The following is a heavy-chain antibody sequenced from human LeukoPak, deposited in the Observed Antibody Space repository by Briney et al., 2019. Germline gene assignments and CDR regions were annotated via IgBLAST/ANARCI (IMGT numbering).Heavy chain of an antibody. D-gene: IGHD3-3*01. J-gene: IGHJ4*02. CDR1: GFTFSSYA. V-gene: IGHV3-23*01. CDR3: ATYYDFWSGYMYYFDY. CDR2: ISGSGGTT. Sequence: GGSLRLSCAASGFTFSSYAMSWVRQAPGKGLEWVSAISGSGGTTYYADSVKGRFTVSRDNSKNTLYLQMNSLRAEDTAVYYRATYYDFWSGYMYYFDYWGQGTLVTVSS.